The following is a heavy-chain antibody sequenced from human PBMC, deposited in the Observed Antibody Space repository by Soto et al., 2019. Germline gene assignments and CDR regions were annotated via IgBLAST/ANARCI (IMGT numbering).Heavy chain of an antibody. Sequence: QVQLLQTGAEVKKPGASVKVSCKASGYMFNTYGITWVRQAPGQGLEWMGWISVYNGNIDYAQKFEGRVTMTIDTSTSTAYMEPKSPTSDDTAVCYCARTYGSGDYFLPFDYWGQGTPVSVSS. CDR2: ISVYNGNI. CDR1: GYMFNTYG. CDR3: ARTYGSGDYFLPFDY. D-gene: IGHD3-10*01. J-gene: IGHJ4*02. V-gene: IGHV1-18*01.